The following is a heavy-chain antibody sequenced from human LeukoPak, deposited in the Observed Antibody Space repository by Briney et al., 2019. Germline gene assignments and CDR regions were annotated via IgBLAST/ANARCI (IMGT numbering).Heavy chain of an antibody. V-gene: IGHV4-39*01. CDR2: IYYSGNT. D-gene: IGHD3-3*01. Sequence: PSETLSLTCTVSGASISSSSYYWGWIRRPPGKGLEWVGSIYYSGNTYYNPSLKSRVTISVDTSKNQFSLILTSVTAADTAVYYCARQTGAGLFILPGGQGTLVTVSS. CDR1: GASISSSSYY. CDR3: ARQTGAGLFILP. J-gene: IGHJ4*02.